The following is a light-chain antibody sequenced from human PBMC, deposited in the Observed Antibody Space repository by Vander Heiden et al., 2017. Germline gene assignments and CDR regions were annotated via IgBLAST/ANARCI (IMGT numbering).Light chain of an antibody. CDR2: AAS. Sequence: DIQLTQSPSFLSASAGDRVTITCRASPSISSYLAWYQQKPGKAPKLLIYAASTLQSGVPSRFSGSGSGTEFTLTISSLQPEDFATYYCQQLNSYPLTFGGGTKVEIK. J-gene: IGKJ4*01. CDR1: PSISSY. V-gene: IGKV1-9*01. CDR3: QQLNSYPLT.